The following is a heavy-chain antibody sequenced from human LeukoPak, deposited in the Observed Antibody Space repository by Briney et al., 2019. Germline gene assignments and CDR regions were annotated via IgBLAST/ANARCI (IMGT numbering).Heavy chain of an antibody. V-gene: IGHV3-48*03. D-gene: IGHD3-3*01. CDR3: ARDLKDFWSGRYFDQ. CDR1: GFTFSSYD. Sequence: QPGGSLSLSCAASGFTFSSYDMNWVRQAPGKGLEWISYISSSGTTVFYADSVKDRFTISRDNAKNSLFLHMNILGAEDTAVYFCARDLKDFWSGRYFDQWGQGTLVSVSS. CDR2: ISSSGTTV. J-gene: IGHJ4*02.